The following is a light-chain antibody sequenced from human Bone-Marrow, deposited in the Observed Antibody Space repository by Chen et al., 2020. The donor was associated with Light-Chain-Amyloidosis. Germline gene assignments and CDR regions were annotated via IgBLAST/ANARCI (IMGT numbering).Light chain of an antibody. V-gene: IGKV1-39*01. CDR2: AAS. J-gene: IGKJ1*01. CDR1: QSIATY. Sequence: DIQMTQSPSSLSASVGDRVTITCRASQSIATYLNWYQQKPGKAPRLLIYAASSMQSGVPSRFSGSGSGTDFTLTVSSLQPEDFATYYCQQSFMASRTFGQGTKVEIK. CDR3: QQSFMASRT.